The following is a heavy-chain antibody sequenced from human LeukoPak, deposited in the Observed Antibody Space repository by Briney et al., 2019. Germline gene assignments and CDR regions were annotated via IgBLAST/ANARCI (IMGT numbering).Heavy chain of an antibody. CDR2: ISGSGGST. CDR1: GFTFSSYA. V-gene: IGHV3-23*01. CDR3: AKTVRSGWQGGY. D-gene: IGHD6-19*01. Sequence: GGSLRLSCAASGFTFSSYAMSWVRQAPGKGLEWVSAISGSGGSTYYADSVKGRFTISRDNSKNTLYLQMNSLRAENTAVYYCAKTVRSGWQGGYWGQGTLVTVSS. J-gene: IGHJ4*02.